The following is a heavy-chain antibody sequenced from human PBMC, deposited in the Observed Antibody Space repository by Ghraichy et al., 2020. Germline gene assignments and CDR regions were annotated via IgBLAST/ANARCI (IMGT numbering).Heavy chain of an antibody. V-gene: IGHV4-59*01. CDR1: GGSISSYY. CDR3: AKGAVIPAANYYYGMDV. D-gene: IGHD2-2*01. J-gene: IGHJ6*02. CDR2: IYYSGGT. Sequence: SETLSLTCTVSGGSISSYYWSWIRQPPGKGLEWIGYIYYSGGTNYNPSLKSRVTISVDTSKNQFSLKLSSVTAADTAVYYCAKGAVIPAANYYYGMDVWGQGTTVTVSS.